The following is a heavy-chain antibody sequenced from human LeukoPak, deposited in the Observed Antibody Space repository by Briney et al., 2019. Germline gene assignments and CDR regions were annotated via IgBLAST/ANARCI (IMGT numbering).Heavy chain of an antibody. V-gene: IGHV1-8*01. D-gene: IGHD3-10*01. CDR2: MNPNSGNT. CDR1: GYTFTSYD. Sequence: ASVKVSCKASGYTFTSYDINWVRQATGQGLEWMGWMNPNSGNTGYAQKFQGRVTMTRNTSISTAYMELSSLRSEDTAVYYYXRGKRLLWFGELLSWDYXXQGXLVTVS. J-gene: IGHJ4*02. CDR3: XRGKRLLWFGELLSWDY.